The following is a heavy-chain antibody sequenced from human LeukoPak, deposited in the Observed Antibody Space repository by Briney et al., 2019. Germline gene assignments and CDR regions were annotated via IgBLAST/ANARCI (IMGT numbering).Heavy chain of an antibody. CDR3: ASIAMVRGVIIFDY. D-gene: IGHD3-10*01. V-gene: IGHV3-48*03. J-gene: IGHJ4*02. Sequence: GGSLRLSCAASGFTFSSYEMNWVRQAPGKGLEWVSYISSSGSTIYYADFVKGRFTISRDNAKNSLYLQMNSLRAEDTAVYYCASIAMVRGVIIFDYWGQGTLVTVSS. CDR1: GFTFSSYE. CDR2: ISSSGSTI.